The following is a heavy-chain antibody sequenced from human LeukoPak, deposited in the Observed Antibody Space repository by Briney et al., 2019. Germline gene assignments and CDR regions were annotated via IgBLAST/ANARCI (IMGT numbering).Heavy chain of an antibody. CDR1: GGSVSGYY. J-gene: IGHJ3*02. CDR3: ARGANHGDSGLDVFDI. CDR2: TYSSGST. Sequence: SETLSLTCTVSGGSVSGYYWSWLRQPPGKGLEGIGYTYSSGSTTYNPSLKSRVTISLDTSKNQFSLKLTSVTAADTAVYHCARGANHGDSGLDVFDIWGQGTMVTVSS. D-gene: IGHD4-17*01. V-gene: IGHV4-59*02.